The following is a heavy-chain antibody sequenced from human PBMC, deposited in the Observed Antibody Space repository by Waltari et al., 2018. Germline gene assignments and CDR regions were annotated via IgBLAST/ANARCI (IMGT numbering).Heavy chain of an antibody. V-gene: IGHV3-23*03. J-gene: IGHJ5*02. CDR1: GFTFSSYA. CDR2: IYSGGST. D-gene: IGHD2-2*01. CDR3: AKGTLGRGVVVPAEDWFDP. Sequence: EVQLLESGGGLVQPGGSLRLSCAASGFTFSSYAMSWVRQAPGKGLEWVSVIYSGGSTYYADSVKGRFTISRDNSKNTLYLQMNSLRAEDTAVYYCAKGTLGRGVVVPAEDWFDPWGQGTLVTVSS.